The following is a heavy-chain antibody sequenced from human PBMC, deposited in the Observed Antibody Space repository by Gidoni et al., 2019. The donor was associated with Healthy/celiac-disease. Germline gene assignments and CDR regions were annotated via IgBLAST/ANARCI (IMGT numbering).Heavy chain of an antibody. Sequence: EVQLVESGGGLVQPGRCLRLSCAASGFTFDEYDMHWVRQAAGKGLEGVSGISWNSGLIGYADSVTVRFTIARDNAKYSLYLQMNSLSAEDTALYYCAKEGVYSSSLYGGNWYFDLWGRGTLVTVSS. D-gene: IGHD6-13*01. CDR1: GFTFDEYD. V-gene: IGHV3-9*01. CDR2: ISWNSGLI. J-gene: IGHJ2*01. CDR3: AKEGVYSSSLYGGNWYFDL.